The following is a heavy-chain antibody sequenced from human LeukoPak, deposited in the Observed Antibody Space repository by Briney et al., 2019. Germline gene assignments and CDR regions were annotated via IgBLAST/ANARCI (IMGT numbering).Heavy chain of an antibody. CDR1: AYSISSDYY. CDR2: IYHSGTT. V-gene: IGHV4-38-2*02. CDR3: ARDLKTTVTTRSTHYYYYMDV. J-gene: IGHJ6*03. D-gene: IGHD4-17*01. Sequence: SETLSLTCAVSAYSISSDYYWGWIRQPPGKGLEWIGSIYHSGTTYYNPSLKSRVTISVDTSKNQFSLKLSSVTAADTAVYYCARDLKTTVTTRSTHYYYYMDVWGKGTTVTVSS.